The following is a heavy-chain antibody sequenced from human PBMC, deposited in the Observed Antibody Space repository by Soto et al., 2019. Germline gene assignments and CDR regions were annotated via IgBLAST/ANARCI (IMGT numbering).Heavy chain of an antibody. CDR3: ARDRTDSGYYTNWIDP. D-gene: IGHD3-22*01. Sequence: SVKVSCKASGGTFGSDAITWVRQAPGQGLEWVGRIIPIFGTTNYAQNLQGRVTISADKSTLTSYMELHSLTSDDTALYYCARDRTDSGYYTNWIDPWDQGTQVTVSS. CDR2: IIPIFGTT. CDR1: GGTFGSDA. V-gene: IGHV1-69*06. J-gene: IGHJ5*02.